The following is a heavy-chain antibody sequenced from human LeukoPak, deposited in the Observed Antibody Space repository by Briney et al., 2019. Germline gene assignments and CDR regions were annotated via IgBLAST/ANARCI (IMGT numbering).Heavy chain of an antibody. J-gene: IGHJ4*02. CDR3: AKDLGGYCSSTSCYGGYFDY. CDR1: EFTFSSYG. D-gene: IGHD2-2*01. CDR2: ISYDGSNK. V-gene: IGHV3-30*18. Sequence: GGSLRLSCAASEFTFSSYGMHWVRQAPGKGVEWVAVISYDGSNKYYADSVKGRFTISRDNSKNTLYLQMNSLRAEDTAVYYCAKDLGGYCSSTSCYGGYFDYWGQGTLVTVSS.